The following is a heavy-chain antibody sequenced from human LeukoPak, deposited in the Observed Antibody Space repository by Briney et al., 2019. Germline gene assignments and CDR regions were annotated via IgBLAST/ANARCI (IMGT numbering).Heavy chain of an antibody. CDR1: GFTFSSYW. CDR3: ARLKGSVVVPYYYYGMDV. J-gene: IGHJ6*02. CDR2: IKQDGSEK. D-gene: IGHD3-10*01. V-gene: IGHV3-7*01. Sequence: GGSLRLSCAASGFTFSSYWMSWVRQAPGKGLEWVANIKQDGSEKYYVDSVKGRFTISRDNAKNSLYLQMNSLRAEDTAVYYCARLKGSVVVPYYYYGMDVWGQGTTVTVSS.